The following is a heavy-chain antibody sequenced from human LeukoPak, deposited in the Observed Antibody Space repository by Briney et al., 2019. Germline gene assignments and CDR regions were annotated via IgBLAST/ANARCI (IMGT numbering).Heavy chain of an antibody. Sequence: ASVKVSCKASGYTFTSYGISWVRQAPGQGPEWMGWISAYNGNTNYAQKLQGRVTMTTDTSTSTAYMELRSLRSNDTAVYYCARATSITMVRGVIRGFDPWRQGTLVTVSS. CDR2: ISAYNGNT. CDR3: ARATSITMVRGVIRGFDP. D-gene: IGHD3-10*01. CDR1: GYTFTSYG. V-gene: IGHV1-18*01. J-gene: IGHJ5*02.